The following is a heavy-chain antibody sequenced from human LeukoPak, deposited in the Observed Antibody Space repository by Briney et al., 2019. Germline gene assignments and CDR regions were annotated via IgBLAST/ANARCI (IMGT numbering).Heavy chain of an antibody. CDR3: ARAASSGYYTEY. CDR2: ISSGGSAI. CDR1: GFTFSSYE. J-gene: IGHJ4*01. D-gene: IGHD3-22*01. Sequence: GGSLRLSCAASGFTFSSYEMNWVRQAPGKGLEWVSYISSGGSAIYYAAAMEGLFIISRDNAKNPLYLQMSRLIAEEAVFYCCARAASSGYYTEYWGHGALVTV. V-gene: IGHV3-48*03.